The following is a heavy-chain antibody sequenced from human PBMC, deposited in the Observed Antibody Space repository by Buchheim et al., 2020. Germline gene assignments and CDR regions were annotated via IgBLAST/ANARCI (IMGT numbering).Heavy chain of an antibody. CDR3: AREMSAKSYYYDSSGYQYFDY. V-gene: IGHV4-39*07. J-gene: IGHJ4*02. Sequence: QLQLQESGPGLVKPSETLSLTCTVSGGSISSSSYYWGWIRQPPGKGLEWIGSIYYSGSTYYNPSLKSRVTISVDTSKNQFSLKLSSVTAADTAVYYCAREMSAKSYYYDSSGYQYFDYWGQGTL. D-gene: IGHD3-22*01. CDR2: IYYSGST. CDR1: GGSISSSSYY.